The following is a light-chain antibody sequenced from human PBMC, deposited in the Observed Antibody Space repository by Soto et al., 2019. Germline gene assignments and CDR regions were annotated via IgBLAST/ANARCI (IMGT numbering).Light chain of an antibody. J-gene: IGLJ3*02. Sequence: QSVLTQPPSVSGAPGQRVTISCTGSRSNFGAGYDVHWYQQLPGTAPKLLIYANINRPSGVPDRFSGPKSGTSASLTITGLQAEDEADYYCQSYDNSVSAWVFGGGTQLTVL. CDR2: ANI. CDR3: QSYDNSVSAWV. V-gene: IGLV1-40*01. CDR1: RSNFGAGYD.